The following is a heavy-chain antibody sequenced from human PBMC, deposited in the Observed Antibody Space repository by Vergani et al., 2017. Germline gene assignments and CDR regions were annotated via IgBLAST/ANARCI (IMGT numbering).Heavy chain of an antibody. D-gene: IGHD6-19*01. CDR2: IHYSENT. CDR1: FDSIRNLY. V-gene: IGHV4-59*11. CDR3: ASDTHSGQRADR. Sequence: QVQLQESGPGLVKSSETLYLTCSVFFDSIRNLYCNWIRQPPGNGLEWIGAIHYSENTNYNPSLKTRVTISVDTSKNQFSLPLTSVTAADTAVYYCASDTHSGQRADRWGQGILVTVTS. J-gene: IGHJ5*02.